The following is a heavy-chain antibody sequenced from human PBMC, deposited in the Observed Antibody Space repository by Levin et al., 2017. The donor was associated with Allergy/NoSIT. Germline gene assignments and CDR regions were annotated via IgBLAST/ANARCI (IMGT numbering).Heavy chain of an antibody. D-gene: IGHD6-19*01. V-gene: IGHV3-48*03. CDR2: ISSSGTII. J-gene: IGHJ4*02. CDR3: AKTAVSGTGGDY. CDR1: GFTFSSYE. Sequence: GESLKISCAASGFTFSSYEMNWVRQAPGKGLEWVSYISSSGTIINYADSVKGRFTISRDNAKNSLYLQMNSLRGEDTAVYYCAKTAVSGTGGDYWGQGTLVTVSS.